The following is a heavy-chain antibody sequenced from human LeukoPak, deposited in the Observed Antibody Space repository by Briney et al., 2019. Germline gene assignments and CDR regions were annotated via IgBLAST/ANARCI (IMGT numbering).Heavy chain of an antibody. Sequence: GGSLRLSCAASGFTFTGHNMNWVRQAPGKGLEWVSFVSISSGTIYYADSVKGRFSISRDNAKSSLDLQMNSLRAEDTAVYYCARAMSTFGGVRNYFDSWGQGTLVTVSS. CDR1: GFTFTGHN. CDR3: ARAMSTFGGVRNYFDS. J-gene: IGHJ4*02. D-gene: IGHD3-16*01. CDR2: VSISSGTI. V-gene: IGHV3-48*04.